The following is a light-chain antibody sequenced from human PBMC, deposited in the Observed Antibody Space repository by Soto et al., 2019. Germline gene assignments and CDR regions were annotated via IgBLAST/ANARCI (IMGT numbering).Light chain of an antibody. CDR1: QSVSSSY. CDR2: GAS. Sequence: EIVLTQSPGTLSLSPGERATLSCRASQSVSSSYLAWYQQKPGQAPRLLIYGASSRATGIPDRFSGSGSGTDFTLTISRLEPEEFEEYYCQQYGSSPWTFGQGTKVEIK. V-gene: IGKV3-20*01. J-gene: IGKJ1*01. CDR3: QQYGSSPWT.